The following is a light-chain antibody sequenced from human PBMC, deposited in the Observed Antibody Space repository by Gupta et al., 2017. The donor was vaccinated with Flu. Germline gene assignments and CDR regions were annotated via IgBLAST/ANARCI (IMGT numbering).Light chain of an antibody. CDR1: TIVMCGYDY. V-gene: IGLV2-14*01. CDR3: SSYTNANTVVV. J-gene: IGLJ2*01. Sequence: AIPCTGTTIVMCGYDYVSCYPQPTGNAPKLLLFEVSRRPAGISDRFSGSRSGNTASLTISGLLAEDEAFYYCSSYTNANTVVVFGGGTKLTVL. CDR2: EVS.